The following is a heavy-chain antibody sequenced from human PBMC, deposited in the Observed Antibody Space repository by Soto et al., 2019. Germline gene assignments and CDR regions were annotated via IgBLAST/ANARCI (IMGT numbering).Heavy chain of an antibody. D-gene: IGHD6-19*01. J-gene: IGHJ4*02. CDR1: GGSISSYY. Sequence: PSETLSLTCTVSGGSISSYYWSWIRQPAGKGLEWIGRIYTSGSTNYNPSLKSRVTMSVDTSKNQFSLKLSSVTAADTAAYYCARDSIGVGLVSRYYFDYWGQGTLVTVSS. V-gene: IGHV4-4*07. CDR2: IYTSGST. CDR3: ARDSIGVGLVSRYYFDY.